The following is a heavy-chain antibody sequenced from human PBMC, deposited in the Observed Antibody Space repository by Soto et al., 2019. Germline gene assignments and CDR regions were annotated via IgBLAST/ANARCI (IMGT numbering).Heavy chain of an antibody. J-gene: IGHJ2*01. CDR3: AREITAYWYFDL. V-gene: IGHV1-8*01. D-gene: IGHD3-16*01. CDR2: MNPNSGNT. CDR1: GYTFTSYD. Sequence: QVKLVQSGAEVKKPGASVKVSCKASGYTFTSYDINWVRQATGQGLEWMGWMNPNSGNTGYAQKFQGRVTMTRNTSISTAYMELSSLRSEDTAVYYCAREITAYWYFDLWGRGTLVTVSS.